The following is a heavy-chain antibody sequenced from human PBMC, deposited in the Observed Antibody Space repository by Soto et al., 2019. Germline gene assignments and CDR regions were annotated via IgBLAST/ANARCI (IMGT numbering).Heavy chain of an antibody. V-gene: IGHV3-11*01. J-gene: IGHJ5*02. CDR1: GVTFSDYY. CDR2: ISSSGSTI. CDR3: ARYSGYDSDWFDP. D-gene: IGHD5-12*01. Sequence: GGSLRLSCAASGVTFSDYYMSWIRQAPGKGLEWVSYISSSGSTIYYADSVKGRFTISRDNAKNSLYLQMNSLRAEDTAVYYCARYSGYDSDWFDPWGQGTLVPVSS.